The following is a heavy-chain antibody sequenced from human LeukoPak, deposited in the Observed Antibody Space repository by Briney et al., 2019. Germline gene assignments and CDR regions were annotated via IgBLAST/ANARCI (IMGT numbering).Heavy chain of an antibody. CDR2: INGGGNYQ. V-gene: IGHV3-74*01. CDR1: GFTFSSYA. J-gene: IGHJ5*01. D-gene: IGHD1-26*01. CDR3: VRDWDHFDFDS. Sequence: PGGSLRLSCAVSGFTFSSYAMNWVRQAPGKGLVWVSRINGGGNYQNYADSVKGRFTISRDNAKSTLYLHMISLRVEDTAVYYCVRDWDHFDFDSWGQGALVSVSS.